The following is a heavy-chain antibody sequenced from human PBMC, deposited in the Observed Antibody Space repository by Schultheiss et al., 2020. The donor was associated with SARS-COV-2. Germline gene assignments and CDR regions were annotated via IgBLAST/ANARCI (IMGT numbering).Heavy chain of an antibody. D-gene: IGHD1-26*01. CDR3: ARASGSFNYYYMDV. CDR1: GFTFSSYS. J-gene: IGHJ6*03. Sequence: GESLKISCAASGFTFSSYSMNWVRQAPGKGLEWVSYISSSSSTIYYADSVKGRFTISRDNAKNSLYLQMNSLRAEDTAVYYCARASGSFNYYYMDVWGKGTTVTVSS. CDR2: ISSSSSTI. V-gene: IGHV3-48*01.